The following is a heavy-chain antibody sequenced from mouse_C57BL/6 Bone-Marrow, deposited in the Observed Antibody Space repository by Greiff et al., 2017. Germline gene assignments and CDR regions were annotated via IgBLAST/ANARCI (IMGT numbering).Heavy chain of an antibody. D-gene: IGHD1-1*02. J-gene: IGHJ3*01. CDR1: GFTFSSYT. V-gene: IGHV5-9*01. CDR3: ARLLLFAY. CDR2: ISGGGGNT. Sequence: VQLKESGGGLVKPGGSLKLSCAASGFTFSSYTMSWVRQTPEKRLEWVATISGGGGNTYYPDSVKGRFTISRDNAKNTLYLQMSSLRSEDTALYYCARLLLFAYWGQGTLVTVSA.